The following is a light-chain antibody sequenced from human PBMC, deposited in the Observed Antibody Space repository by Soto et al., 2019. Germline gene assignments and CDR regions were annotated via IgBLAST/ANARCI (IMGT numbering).Light chain of an antibody. V-gene: IGLV2-23*03. CDR2: EGS. Sequence: QSVLTQPASVSGSPGQSITISCTGTSSDVGSYNLVSWYQQHPGKAPKLMIYEGSKRPSGVSNRFSGSKSGNTASLTISGLQAEYEADYYCCSYAGSSTFKVFGGGTKVTVL. CDR3: CSYAGSSTFKV. CDR1: SSDVGSYNL. J-gene: IGLJ2*01.